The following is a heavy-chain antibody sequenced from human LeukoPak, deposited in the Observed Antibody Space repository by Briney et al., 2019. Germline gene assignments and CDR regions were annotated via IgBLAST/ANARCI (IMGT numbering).Heavy chain of an antibody. CDR1: GFTFSNSG. CDR2: IRFDGTNK. J-gene: IGHJ3*01. Sequence: PGGTLRLSCAASGFTFSNSGMHWVRQAPGKGLEWLSFIRFDGTNKYYADSVKGRFTISRDNSKNTLYLQMSSLRADDAAVYYCAKGHDYSGPQAFDVWGQGTMVTVSS. V-gene: IGHV3-30*02. D-gene: IGHD3-16*01. CDR3: AKGHDYSGPQAFDV.